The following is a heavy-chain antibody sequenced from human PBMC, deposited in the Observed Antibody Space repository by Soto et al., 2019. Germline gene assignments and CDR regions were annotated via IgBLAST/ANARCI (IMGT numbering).Heavy chain of an antibody. CDR1: GGTFSSYA. D-gene: IGHD2-8*01. Sequence: QVQLVQSGAEVKKPGSSVKVSCKASGGTFSSYAISWVRQAPGQGLEWMGGIIPIFGTANYAQKFQGRVTLTADESTSTAYRELSSLRSEDTAVYYCASETNCTNGVCYYYYYSGMDVWGQGTTVTVSS. J-gene: IGHJ6*02. CDR2: IIPIFGTA. V-gene: IGHV1-69*01. CDR3: ASETNCTNGVCYYYYYSGMDV.